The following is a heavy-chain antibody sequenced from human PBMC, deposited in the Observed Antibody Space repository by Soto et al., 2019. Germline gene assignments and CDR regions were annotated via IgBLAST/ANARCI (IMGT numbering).Heavy chain of an antibody. J-gene: IGHJ4*02. CDR2: IIPILGIA. V-gene: IGHV1-69*02. CDR3: ASPDADFGYPIDY. Sequence: QVQLVQSGAEVKKPGSSVKVSCKASGGTFSSYTISWVRQAPGQGLEWMGRIIPILGIANYAQKFQGRVTITADKSTSTAYMELSSLSSEDTAVDYCASPDADFGYPIDYWGQGTLVTVSS. D-gene: IGHD3-3*01. CDR1: GGTFSSYT.